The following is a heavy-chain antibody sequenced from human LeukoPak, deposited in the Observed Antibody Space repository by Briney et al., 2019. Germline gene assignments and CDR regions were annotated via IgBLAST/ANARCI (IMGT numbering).Heavy chain of an antibody. V-gene: IGHV4-59*01. CDR1: GGSISSYY. CDR2: IYFSGST. CDR3: ARGITLFDY. J-gene: IGHJ4*02. Sequence: SETLSLTCTVSGGSISSYYWSWIRQPPGKGLEWIGYIYFSGSTNYNPSLKSRVTISVDTSKNQFSLKLSSVTAADTAVYYCARGITLFDYWGQGTLVTVSS. D-gene: IGHD3-16*01.